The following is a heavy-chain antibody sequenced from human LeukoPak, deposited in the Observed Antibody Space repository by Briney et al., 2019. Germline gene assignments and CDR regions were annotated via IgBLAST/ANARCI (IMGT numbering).Heavy chain of an antibody. V-gene: IGHV3-7*01. D-gene: IGHD3-10*01. CDR3: ARLSWYYYGSGSGYFDY. CDR2: IKQDGSEK. J-gene: IGHJ4*02. Sequence: GGSLRLSCVVSGFTFSSYWMSWVRQAPGKGLEWVANIKQDGSEKYYVDSVKGRFTISRDNAKNSLYLQMNSLRAEDTAVYYCARLSWYYYGSGSGYFDYWGQGTLVTVSS. CDR1: GFTFSSYW.